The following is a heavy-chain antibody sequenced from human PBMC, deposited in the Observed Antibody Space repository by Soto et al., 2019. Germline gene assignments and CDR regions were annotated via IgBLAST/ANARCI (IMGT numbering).Heavy chain of an antibody. CDR2: INPSGGST. D-gene: IGHD6-19*01. Sequence: QVQLVQSGAEVKKPGASVKVSCKASGYTFTSYYMHWVRQAPGQGLEWMGIINPSGGSTSYAQKFQGRVTMTRDTSTSTVYMELSRLRSEDTAVYYCARGASGSSGWENAFDIWGQGTMVTVSS. V-gene: IGHV1-46*01. J-gene: IGHJ3*02. CDR1: GYTFTSYY. CDR3: ARGASGSSGWENAFDI.